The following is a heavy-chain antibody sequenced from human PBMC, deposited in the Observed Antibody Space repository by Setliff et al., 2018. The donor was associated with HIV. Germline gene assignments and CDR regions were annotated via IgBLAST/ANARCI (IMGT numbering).Heavy chain of an antibody. CDR2: IYSAGST. D-gene: IGHD3-22*01. J-gene: IGHJ5*02. CDR1: GGSLSSGYDY. CDR3: AREGGYYDSSGYPVGWFDP. V-gene: IGHV4-61*10. Sequence: PSETLSLTCTVSGGSLSSGYDYWTWIRQPAGKGLEWIGHIYSAGSTNYNPTLTSRVTMSVDTSKNQFSLKLRSVTAADTAVYYCAREGGYYDSSGYPVGWFDPWGQGTLVTSPQ.